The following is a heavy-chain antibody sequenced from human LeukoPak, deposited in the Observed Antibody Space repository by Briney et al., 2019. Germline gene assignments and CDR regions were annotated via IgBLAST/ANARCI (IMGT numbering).Heavy chain of an antibody. CDR2: IKEDGSEK. CDR3: ARSSSREGDY. V-gene: IGHV3-7*01. Sequence: GGSLRLSCAASGFAVSNYWMSWVRQAPGKGLECVANIKEDGSEKYYVDSVKGRFTISRDNVKNSLYLQMNSLRAEDTAVYYCARSSSREGDYWGQGTLVTVSS. J-gene: IGHJ4*02. D-gene: IGHD2/OR15-2a*01. CDR1: GFAVSNYW.